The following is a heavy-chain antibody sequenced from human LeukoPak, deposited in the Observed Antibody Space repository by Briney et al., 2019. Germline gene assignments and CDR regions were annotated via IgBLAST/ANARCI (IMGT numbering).Heavy chain of an antibody. J-gene: IGHJ4*02. V-gene: IGHV4-59*08. D-gene: IGHD3-10*01. CDR2: IYYSGST. Sequence: SETLSLTCTVSGGSISSYYWSWIRQPPGKGLEWIGYIYYSGSTNYNPSLKSRVTISVDTSKNQFSLKLSSVTAADTAVYYCARGPPLWFGELHFDYWGQGTLVTVPS. CDR3: ARGPPLWFGELHFDY. CDR1: GGSISSYY.